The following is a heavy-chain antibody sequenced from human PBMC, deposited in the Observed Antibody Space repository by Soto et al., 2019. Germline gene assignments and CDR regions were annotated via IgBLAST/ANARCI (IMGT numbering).Heavy chain of an antibody. J-gene: IGHJ4*02. CDR2: ISSTTNYI. Sequence: GGSLRLSCAASGFTFTRYSMNWVRQAPGKGLEWVSSISSTTNYIYYGDSMKGRFTISRDNAKNSLYLEMNSLRAEDTAVYYCARESEDFTSNLDYWGQGTLVTVSS. CDR3: ARESEDFTSNLDY. V-gene: IGHV3-21*06. CDR1: GFTFTRYS.